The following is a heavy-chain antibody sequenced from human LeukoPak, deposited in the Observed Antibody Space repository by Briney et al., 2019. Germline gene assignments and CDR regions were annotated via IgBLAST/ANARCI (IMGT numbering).Heavy chain of an antibody. J-gene: IGHJ4*02. CDR3: AKVFTAAAGDSPIDF. V-gene: IGHV3-23*01. Sequence: GGSLRLSCAASGLAFSSYAMSWVRQSPGKGREWVSAISGSGGSTYYADSVKGRFTISRDNSKNTLYLQMNSLRAEDTAVYYCAKVFTAAAGDSPIDFWGQGTLVTVSS. D-gene: IGHD6-13*01. CDR2: ISGSGGST. CDR1: GLAFSSYA.